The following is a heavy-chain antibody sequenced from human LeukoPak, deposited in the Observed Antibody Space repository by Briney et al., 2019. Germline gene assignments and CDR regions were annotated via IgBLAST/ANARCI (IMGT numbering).Heavy chain of an antibody. V-gene: IGHV3-23*01. Sequence: GGSLRLSCEASGFTFSTFAMIWVRQPPGKGLEWVSAISGSGGRTYYADSVKGRFTISRDNSKNTLYLQMNSLRAEDTAVYYCAKDAAGTFDYWGQGTLVTVSS. J-gene: IGHJ4*02. CDR2: ISGSGGRT. CDR1: GFTFSTFA. D-gene: IGHD6-13*01. CDR3: AKDAAGTFDY.